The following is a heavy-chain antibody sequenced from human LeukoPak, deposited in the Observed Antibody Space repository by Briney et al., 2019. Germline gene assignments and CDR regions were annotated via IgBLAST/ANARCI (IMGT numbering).Heavy chain of an antibody. V-gene: IGHV4-34*01. CDR3: ARDYGSGSYFRDYYYMDV. J-gene: IGHJ6*03. CDR1: GGSFSGYY. D-gene: IGHD3-10*01. CDR2: INHTGST. Sequence: SETLSLTCAVYGGSFSGYYWSWIRQPPGKGLEWIGDINHTGSTNYNPCLKSRVTISVDTSKNQFSLKLSSVTAADTAVYYCARDYGSGSYFRDYYYMDVWGKGTTVTVSS.